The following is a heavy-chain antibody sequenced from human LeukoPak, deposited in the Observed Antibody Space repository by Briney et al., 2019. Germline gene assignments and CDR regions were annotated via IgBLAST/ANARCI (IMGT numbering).Heavy chain of an antibody. CDR2: ISGSGGST. CDR3: AKDPWFGELPALDY. Sequence: GGSLRLSCAASGCTFSSYAMSWVRQAPGKGLEWVSAISGSGGSTYYADSVKGRFTISRDNSKNTLYLQMNSLRAEDTAVYYCAKDPWFGELPALDYWGQGTLVTVSS. CDR1: GCTFSSYA. J-gene: IGHJ4*02. D-gene: IGHD3-10*01. V-gene: IGHV3-23*01.